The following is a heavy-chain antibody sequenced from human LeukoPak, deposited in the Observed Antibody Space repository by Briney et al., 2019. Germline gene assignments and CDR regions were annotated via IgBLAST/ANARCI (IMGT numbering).Heavy chain of an antibody. V-gene: IGHV1-3*01. CDR1: GYTFTDYS. J-gene: IGHJ4*02. Sequence: ASVKVSCKASGYTFTDYSIHWVRQVPGQSLEWMGWTNAGNGYTKSSQKFQGTVTITRDTSASTVYMELSSLRSEDTAVYYCARATGNFAYWGQGTLVTVSS. CDR2: TNAGNGYT. CDR3: ARATGNFAY. D-gene: IGHD1-1*01.